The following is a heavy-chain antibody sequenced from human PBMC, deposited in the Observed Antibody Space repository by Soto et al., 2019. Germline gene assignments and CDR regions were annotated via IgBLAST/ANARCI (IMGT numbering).Heavy chain of an antibody. CDR3: ARAVGPFDY. CDR2: IWYDGSNK. Sequence: GGSLRRSCAASGFTFSTYGMHWVHQAPGKGLEWVAVIWYDGSNKYYADSVKGRFTISRDNSRDTLFLQMNSLRAEDTAVYFCARAVGPFDYWGQGTLVTVSS. J-gene: IGHJ4*02. CDR1: GFTFSTYG. V-gene: IGHV3-33*01.